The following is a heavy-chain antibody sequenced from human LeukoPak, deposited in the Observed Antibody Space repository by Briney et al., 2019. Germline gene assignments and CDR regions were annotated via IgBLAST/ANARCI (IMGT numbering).Heavy chain of an antibody. CDR1: GDSISSYY. CDR3: ARAGDYYVSGSYLGY. D-gene: IGHD3-10*01. V-gene: IGHV4-59*01. Sequence: PSETLSLTCSVSGDSISSYYWTWIRQPPGKGLEWIGYIYHRGSANYNPSLKSRVTISVDTSKNQFSLTLSSVTAADAAVYYCARAGDYYVSGSYLGYWGQGTLVTVSS. J-gene: IGHJ4*02. CDR2: IYHRGSA.